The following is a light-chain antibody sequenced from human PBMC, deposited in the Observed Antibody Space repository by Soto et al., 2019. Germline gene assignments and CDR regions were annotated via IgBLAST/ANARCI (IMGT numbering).Light chain of an antibody. CDR2: EVS. Sequence: QSALTQPASVSGSPGQSITISCTGTSSDIGGYKSVSWYQQHPGKAPKVLIYEVSNRPPGVSHRFSGSKSGNTASVTISGLQADDEADYYCAAWDDSLSGPRVFGGGTQLTVL. CDR3: AAWDDSLSGPRV. J-gene: IGLJ3*02. V-gene: IGLV2-14*01. CDR1: SSDIGGYKS.